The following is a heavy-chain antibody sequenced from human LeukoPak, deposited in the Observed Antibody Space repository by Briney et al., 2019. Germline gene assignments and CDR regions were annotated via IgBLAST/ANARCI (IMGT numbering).Heavy chain of an antibody. CDR3: ARERGATRHIDY. Sequence: PGGSLRLSCAAPGFTFSSYSMNWVRQAPGKGLEWVSSISSSSSYIYYADSVKGRFTISRDNAKNSLYLQMNSLRAEDTAVYYCARERGATRHIDYWGQGTLVTVSS. CDR1: GFTFSSYS. D-gene: IGHD5-12*01. J-gene: IGHJ4*02. CDR2: ISSSSSYI. V-gene: IGHV3-21*04.